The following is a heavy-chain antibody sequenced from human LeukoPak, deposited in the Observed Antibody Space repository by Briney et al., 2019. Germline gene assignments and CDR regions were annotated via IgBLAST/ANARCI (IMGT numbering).Heavy chain of an antibody. D-gene: IGHD5-24*01. V-gene: IGHV3-9*01. J-gene: IGHJ6*02. CDR1: GFTFDDYA. CDR2: ISWNSGSI. Sequence: PGRSLRLSCAASGFTFDDYAMHWVRQAPGKGLEWVSGISWNSGSIGYADSVKGRFTISRDNARNSLYLQMNSLRAEDTALYYSAKGRDGYNSGYYYGMDVWGQGTTVTVSS. CDR3: AKGRDGYNSGYYYGMDV.